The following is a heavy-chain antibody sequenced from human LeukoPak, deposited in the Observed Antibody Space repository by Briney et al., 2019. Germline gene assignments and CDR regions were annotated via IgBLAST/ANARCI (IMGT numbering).Heavy chain of an antibody. V-gene: IGHV3-23*01. CDR1: GFTLSSYA. CDR3: VRGGIASAFDI. CDR2: VYGGGGGT. D-gene: IGHD6-13*01. Sequence: GGSLRLSCAASGFTLSSYAMTWVRQAPGRGLEWVSGVYGGGGGTYYADSVKGRFTISRDNSKDTLYMQMNSLRAEDTAVYYCVRGGIASAFDIWGQGTMVTVSS. J-gene: IGHJ3*02.